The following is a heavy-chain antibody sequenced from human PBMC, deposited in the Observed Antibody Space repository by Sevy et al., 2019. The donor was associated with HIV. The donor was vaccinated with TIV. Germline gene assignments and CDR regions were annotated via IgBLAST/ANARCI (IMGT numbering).Heavy chain of an antibody. J-gene: IGHJ4*02. CDR1: GFTFSSYS. D-gene: IGHD3-3*01. Sequence: GGSRRLSCAASGFTFSSYSMNWVRQAPGKGLEWVSSISSSSSYIYYADSVKGRFTISRDNAKNSLYLQMNSLRAEDTAVYYCARSTIFGVVINADFDYWGQGTLVTVSS. V-gene: IGHV3-21*01. CDR3: ARSTIFGVVINADFDY. CDR2: ISSSSSYI.